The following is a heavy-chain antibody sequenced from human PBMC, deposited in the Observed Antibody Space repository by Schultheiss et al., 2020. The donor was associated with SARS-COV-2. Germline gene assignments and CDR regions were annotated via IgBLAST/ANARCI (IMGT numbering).Heavy chain of an antibody. CDR1: GYTFTGYY. V-gene: IGHV1-2*02. Sequence: ASVKVSCKASGYTFTGYYMHWVRQAPGQGLEWMGWINPNSGGTNYAQKFQGRVTMTRDTSISTAYMELSRLRSDDTAVYYCARDRVVVVTAIRYYYYGMDVWGQGTMVTVSS. CDR3: ARDRVVVVTAIRYYYYGMDV. J-gene: IGHJ6*02. CDR2: INPNSGGT. D-gene: IGHD2-21*02.